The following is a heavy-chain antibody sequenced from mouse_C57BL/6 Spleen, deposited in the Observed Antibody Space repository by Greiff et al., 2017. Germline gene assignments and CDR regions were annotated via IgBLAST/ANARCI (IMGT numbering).Heavy chain of an antibody. J-gene: IGHJ4*01. D-gene: IGHD2-1*01. Sequence: EVQLVESGAELVRPGASVKLSCTASGFNIKDDYMHWVKQRPEQGLEWIGWIDPENGDTEYASKFQGKATITADTSSNTAYLQLSSLTSEDTAVYYCTRGGNYDYAMDYWGQGTSVTVSS. CDR2: IDPENGDT. CDR1: GFNIKDDY. V-gene: IGHV14-4*01. CDR3: TRGGNYDYAMDY.